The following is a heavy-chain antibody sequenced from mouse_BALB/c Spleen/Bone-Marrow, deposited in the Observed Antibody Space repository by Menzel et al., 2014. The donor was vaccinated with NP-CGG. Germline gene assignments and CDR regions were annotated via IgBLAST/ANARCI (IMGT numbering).Heavy chain of an antibody. D-gene: IGHD2-13*01. J-gene: IGHJ3*01. V-gene: IGHV1-18*01. Sequence: DVKLVESGPELVKPGASMKIPCKASGYPFAGYAMNWVKQSHGKNLDWIGLINPYNGGTSYNQKFKGKATLTVDKSSSTAYMELLSLTSEDSAVYYCARDGDGFAYWGQGTLVTVSA. CDR2: INPYNGGT. CDR1: GYPFAGYA. CDR3: ARDGDGFAY.